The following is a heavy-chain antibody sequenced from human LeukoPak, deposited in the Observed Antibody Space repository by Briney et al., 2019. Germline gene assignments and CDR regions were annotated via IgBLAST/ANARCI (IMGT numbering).Heavy chain of an antibody. CDR2: IYHSGST. V-gene: IGHV4-38-2*02. CDR1: GYSISSGYY. Sequence: SETLSLTCTVSGYSISSGYYWGWIRQPPGKGLEWIGSIYHSGSTYYNPSLKSRVTISVDTSKNQFSLKLSSVTAADTAVYYCARDLARGWFDPWGQGTLVTVSS. CDR3: ARDLARGWFDP. J-gene: IGHJ5*02.